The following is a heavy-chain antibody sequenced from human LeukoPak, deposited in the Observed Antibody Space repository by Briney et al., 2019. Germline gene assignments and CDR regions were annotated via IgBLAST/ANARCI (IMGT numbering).Heavy chain of an antibody. Sequence: GGSLRLSCEASGFTFSSYWMSWVRQAPGKGLEWVANIKQDGSEKYYVDSVKGRFTISRDNAKNSLYLQMNSLRTEDTAVYYCAKDIGSYCDYWGQGILVTVSS. CDR2: IKQDGSEK. CDR3: AKDIGSYCDY. CDR1: GFTFSSYW. D-gene: IGHD3-10*01. V-gene: IGHV3-7*01. J-gene: IGHJ4*02.